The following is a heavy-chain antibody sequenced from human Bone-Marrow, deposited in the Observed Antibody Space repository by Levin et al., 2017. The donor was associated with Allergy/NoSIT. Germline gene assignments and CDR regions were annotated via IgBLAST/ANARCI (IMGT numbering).Heavy chain of an antibody. CDR1: GFTFSSYG. CDR2: ISYDGSNK. Sequence: GESLKISCAASGFTFSSYGMHWVRQAPGKGLEWVAVISYDGSNKYYADSVKGRFTISRDNSKNTLYLQMNSLRAEDTAVYYCAKLGEAQLAGFDYWGQGTLVTVSS. V-gene: IGHV3-30*18. D-gene: IGHD1-26*01. J-gene: IGHJ4*02. CDR3: AKLGEAQLAGFDY.